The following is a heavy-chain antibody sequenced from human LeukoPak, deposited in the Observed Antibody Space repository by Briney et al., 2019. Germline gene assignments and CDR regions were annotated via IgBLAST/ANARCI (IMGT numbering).Heavy chain of an antibody. Sequence: GGSLRLSCAASGFTFSGYSMNWVRQAPGKGLEWVSYIGGSSISIYYADSVKGRFTISRDNAKNSLYLQMNSLRAEDSAVYYCARVGFGSGNFYPSYGMDVWGRGTTVTVSS. CDR1: GFTFSGYS. J-gene: IGHJ6*02. V-gene: IGHV3-48*01. CDR2: IGGSSISI. CDR3: ARVGFGSGNFYPSYGMDV. D-gene: IGHD3-10*01.